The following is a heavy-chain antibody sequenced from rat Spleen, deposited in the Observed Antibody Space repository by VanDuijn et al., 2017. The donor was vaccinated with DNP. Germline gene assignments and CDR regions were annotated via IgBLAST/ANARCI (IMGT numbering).Heavy chain of an antibody. CDR1: GFTFSDSA. V-gene: IGHV5-17*01. Sequence: EVHLVESGGGVVQPGNSLKLSCVASGFTFSDSAMAWVRQSPKKGLEWVATIIYDGSHTFYRDSVQGRFTISRDNAKNTLYLQMNSLRSEDTATYYCARDSRDYGSYVDYFDYWGQGVMVTVSS. J-gene: IGHJ2*01. CDR2: IIYDGSHT. D-gene: IGHD1-8*01. CDR3: ARDSRDYGSYVDYFDY.